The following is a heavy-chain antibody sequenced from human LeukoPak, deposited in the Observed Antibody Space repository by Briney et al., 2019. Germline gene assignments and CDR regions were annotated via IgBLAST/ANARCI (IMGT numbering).Heavy chain of an antibody. CDR3: ARDSDPYYYGSGSYYCSVAY. J-gene: IGHJ4*02. D-gene: IGHD3-10*01. Sequence: SVKVSCKASGGTFISYDISWVRQAPGQGLEWMGRIIPIFGTANYAQKFQGRVTITTDESTSTAYMELSSLRSEDTAVYYCARDSDPYYYGSGSYYCSVAYWGQGTLVTVSS. V-gene: IGHV1-69*05. CDR2: IIPIFGTA. CDR1: GGTFISYD.